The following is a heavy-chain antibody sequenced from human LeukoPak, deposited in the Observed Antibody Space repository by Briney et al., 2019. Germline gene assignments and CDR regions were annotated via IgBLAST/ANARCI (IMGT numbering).Heavy chain of an antibody. Sequence: SQTLSLTCAVSGGSISRGGYSWRWIRQPPGKGLEGLGYMYHSGTTHYNPSLKSRVTISVYRSKNQFSLKLSSVTAADTAVYYCVRGYYYDSSGYWVRAFDIWGQGTMVTVAS. CDR1: GGSISRGGYS. CDR2: MYHSGTT. CDR3: VRGYYYDSSGYWVRAFDI. V-gene: IGHV4-30-2*01. D-gene: IGHD3-22*01. J-gene: IGHJ3*02.